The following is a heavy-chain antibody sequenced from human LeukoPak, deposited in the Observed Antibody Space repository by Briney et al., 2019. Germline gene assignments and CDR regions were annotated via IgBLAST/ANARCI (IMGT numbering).Heavy chain of an antibody. Sequence: GGSLRLSCATSGFTFMNYAMSWVRQAPGKGLEWVSGISGSGGSTYYADSLKGRFTISRDNSKDTLYVQMNSLKTEDTAVYYCTTGGASHIVVVTPSDYRGQGTLVTVSS. D-gene: IGHD2-21*02. J-gene: IGHJ4*02. CDR1: GFTFMNYA. V-gene: IGHV3-23*01. CDR3: TTGGASHIVVVTPSDY. CDR2: ISGSGGST.